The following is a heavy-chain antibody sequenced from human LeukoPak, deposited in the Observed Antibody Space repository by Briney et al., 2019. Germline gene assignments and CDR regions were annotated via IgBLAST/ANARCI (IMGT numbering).Heavy chain of an antibody. V-gene: IGHV4-38-2*01. CDR3: ARALAYSSSSLVY. D-gene: IGHD6-13*01. J-gene: IGHJ4*02. CDR1: GYSISSGYY. Sequence: SETLSLICAVSGYSISSGYYWGWIRQPPGKGLEWIGSIYHSGSTYYNPSLKSRVTISVDTSKNQFSLKLSSVTAADTAVYYCARALAYSSSSLVYWGRRTLVTVSS. CDR2: IYHSGST.